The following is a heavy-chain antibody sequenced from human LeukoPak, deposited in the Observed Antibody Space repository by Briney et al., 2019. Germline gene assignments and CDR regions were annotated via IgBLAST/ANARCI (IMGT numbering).Heavy chain of an antibody. CDR2: IYYSGST. J-gene: IGHJ3*02. CDR3: ARGHRAHDAFDI. Sequence: SETLSLTCTVSGGSISSYYWSWIRQPPGKGLEWIGYIYYSGSTNYNPSLKSRVTISVDTSKNQFSLKLSSVTAADTAVYYCARGHRAHDAFDIWGQGTMVTVSS. V-gene: IGHV4-59*01. CDR1: GGSISSYY. D-gene: IGHD3-10*01.